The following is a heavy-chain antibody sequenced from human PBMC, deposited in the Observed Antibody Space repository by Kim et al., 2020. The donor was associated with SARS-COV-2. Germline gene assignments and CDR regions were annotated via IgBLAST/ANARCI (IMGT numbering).Heavy chain of an antibody. J-gene: IGHJ4*02. CDR2: IYYSGST. CDR3: ACSRASIFGVVIIPYFDY. Sequence: SETLSLTCTVSGGSISSSSYYWGWIRQPPGKGLEWIGSIYYSGSTYYNPSLKSRVTISVDTSKNQFSLKLSSVTAADTAVYYCACSRASIFGVVIIPYFDYWGQGTLVTVSS. CDR1: GGSISSSSYY. V-gene: IGHV4-39*01. D-gene: IGHD3-3*01.